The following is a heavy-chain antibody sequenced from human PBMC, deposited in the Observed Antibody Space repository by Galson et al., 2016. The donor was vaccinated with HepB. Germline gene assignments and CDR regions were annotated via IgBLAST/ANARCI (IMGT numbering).Heavy chain of an antibody. CDR3: AKDKYNGSYYHGRGAGLDV. D-gene: IGHD1-26*01. V-gene: IGHV3-23*01. J-gene: IGHJ6*02. Sequence: SLRLSCAASGFIVSQNYMSWVRQAPGKGLEWVSAISNNGGDTYYADSVKGRFTVSRDNSKNTLYLQMNSLRAEDTAVYHCAKDKYNGSYYHGRGAGLDVWGQGTTVIVSS. CDR2: ISNNGGDT. CDR1: GFIVSQNY.